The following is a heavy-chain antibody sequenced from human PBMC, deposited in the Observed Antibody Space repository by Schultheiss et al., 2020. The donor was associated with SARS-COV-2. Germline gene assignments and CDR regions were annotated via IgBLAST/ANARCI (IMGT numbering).Heavy chain of an antibody. Sequence: GGSLRLSCAASGFTFSSYSMNWVRQAPGKGLEWVSYISSSGSTIYYADSVKGRFTISRDNAKNSLYLQMNSLRAEDTAVYYCARWEMVRAMEWDYYGMDVWGQGTTVTVSS. V-gene: IGHV3-48*04. D-gene: IGHD3-10*01. CDR3: ARWEMVRAMEWDYYGMDV. J-gene: IGHJ6*02. CDR2: ISSSGSTI. CDR1: GFTFSSYS.